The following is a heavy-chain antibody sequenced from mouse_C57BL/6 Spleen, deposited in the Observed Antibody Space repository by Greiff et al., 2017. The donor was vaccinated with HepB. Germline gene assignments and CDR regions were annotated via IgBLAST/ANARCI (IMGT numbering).Heavy chain of an antibody. V-gene: IGHV1-61*01. D-gene: IGHD3-1*01. CDR2: IYPSDSET. CDR1: GYTFTSYW. J-gene: IGHJ2*01. CDR3: ARVGGRNSSTLFDY. Sequence: QVQLQQPGAELVRPGSSVKLSCKASGYTFTSYWMEWVKQRPGQGLEWIGNIYPSDSETPYNQKFKDKATLTVDKSSSTAYMQLSSLTSEDSAVYYCARVGGRNSSTLFDYWGQGTTLTVSS.